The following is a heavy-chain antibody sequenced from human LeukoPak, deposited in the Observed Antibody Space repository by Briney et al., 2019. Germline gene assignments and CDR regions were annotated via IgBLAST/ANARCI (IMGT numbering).Heavy chain of an antibody. CDR3: ARSTVAGAFDI. CDR1: GFTFGSYG. CDR2: IRYDGSDT. V-gene: IGHV3-30*02. D-gene: IGHD4-23*01. Sequence: PGGSLRLSCVVSGFTFGSYGMQWVRQAPGKGPEWVAFIRYDGSDTYYTDSVKGRFTISRDNAKNSLYLQMNSLRAEDTAVYYCARSTVAGAFDIWGQGTMVTVSS. J-gene: IGHJ3*02.